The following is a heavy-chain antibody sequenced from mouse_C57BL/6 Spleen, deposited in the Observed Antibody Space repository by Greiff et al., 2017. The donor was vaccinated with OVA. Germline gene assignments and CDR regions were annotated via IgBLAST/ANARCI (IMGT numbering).Heavy chain of an antibody. Sequence: QVQLQQSGAELVKPGASVKISCKASGYAFSSYWMNWVKQRPGKGLEWIGQIYPGDGDTNYNGKFKGKATLTADKSSSTAYMQLSSLTSEDSAVYFCARSGAYDYGYFDVWGTGTTVTVSS. V-gene: IGHV1-80*01. CDR2: IYPGDGDT. CDR1: GYAFSSYW. J-gene: IGHJ1*03. D-gene: IGHD2-4*01. CDR3: ARSGAYDYGYFDV.